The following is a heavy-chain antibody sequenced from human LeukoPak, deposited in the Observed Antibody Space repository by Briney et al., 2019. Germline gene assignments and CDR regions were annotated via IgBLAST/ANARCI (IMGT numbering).Heavy chain of an antibody. V-gene: IGHV1-2*02. Sequence: HGASVKVSCKASGYTFTGYYMHWVRQAPGQGLEWMGWINPNSGGTNYAQKFQGRVTMTRDTSISTAYMELSRLRSDDTAIYYCARDRFSEWLVRYMDVWGKGTTVTVSS. D-gene: IGHD6-19*01. CDR3: ARDRFSEWLVRYMDV. CDR1: GYTFTGYY. J-gene: IGHJ6*03. CDR2: INPNSGGT.